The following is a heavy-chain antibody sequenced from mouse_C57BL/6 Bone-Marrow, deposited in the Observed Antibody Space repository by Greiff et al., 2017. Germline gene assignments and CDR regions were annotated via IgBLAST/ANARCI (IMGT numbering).Heavy chain of an antibody. CDR2: IWSGGST. D-gene: IGHD2-3*01. V-gene: IGHV2-2*01. Sequence: VQLVESGPGLVQPSQSLSITCTVSGFSLTSYGVHWVRQSPGKGLEWLGVIWSGGSTDYNAAFIFRLRISKDNSKSQVFFKMTSLQADDTAIYYCARGMMVTTGAWFAYWGQGTLVPVSA. J-gene: IGHJ3*01. CDR3: ARGMMVTTGAWFAY. CDR1: GFSLTSYG.